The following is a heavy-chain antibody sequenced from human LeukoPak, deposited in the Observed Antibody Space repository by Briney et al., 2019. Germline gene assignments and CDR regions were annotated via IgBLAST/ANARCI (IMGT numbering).Heavy chain of an antibody. V-gene: IGHV3-23*01. D-gene: IGHD1-14*01. J-gene: IGHJ4*02. CDR1: GFTFSYA. CDR2: ISNTGDRT. CDR3: ARTLVTLSEDYFDY. Sequence: GGSLRLSCAASGFTFSYAMSWVRQAPGKGLEWVSTISNTGDRTSYADSVKGRFTISRDDSKNTMYLQMNSLRAEDTAVYYCARTLVTLSEDYFDYWGQGTLVTVSS.